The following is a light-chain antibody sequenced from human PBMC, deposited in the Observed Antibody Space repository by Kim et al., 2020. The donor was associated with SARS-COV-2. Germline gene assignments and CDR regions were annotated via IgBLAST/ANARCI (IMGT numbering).Light chain of an antibody. CDR2: AAS. V-gene: IGKV1-39*01. Sequence: ASVGDRVTITCRASQSISSYLNWYQQKPGKAPKLLIYAASSLQSGVPSRFSGSGSGTDFTLTISSLQPEDFATYYCQQSYRSPMYTFGQGTKLEI. CDR3: QQSYRSPMYT. J-gene: IGKJ2*01. CDR1: QSISSY.